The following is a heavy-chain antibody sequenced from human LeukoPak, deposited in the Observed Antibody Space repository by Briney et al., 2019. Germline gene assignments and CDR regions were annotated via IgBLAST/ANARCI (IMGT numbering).Heavy chain of an antibody. Sequence: SETLSLTCAVYGGSFSGYYWSWIRQPPGKGLEWIGEINHSGSTNYNPSLKSRVTISEDTSKNQFSLKLSSVTAADTAVYYCASGFFYYYYYYMDVWGKGTTVTVSS. CDR1: GGSFSGYY. CDR2: INHSGST. D-gene: IGHD3-3*01. J-gene: IGHJ6*03. CDR3: ASGFFYYYYYYMDV. V-gene: IGHV4-34*01.